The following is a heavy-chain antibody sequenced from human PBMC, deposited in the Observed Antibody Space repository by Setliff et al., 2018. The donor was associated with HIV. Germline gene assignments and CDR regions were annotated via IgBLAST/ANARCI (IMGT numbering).Heavy chain of an antibody. J-gene: IGHJ4*02. Sequence: ASVKVACKASGYTFTTYDITWVRQAPGQGLEWLGWISPYNGHTNFAQKFQGRVTMTTDTATSTAYMEVRSLRSDDTAVYYCARTDYGGNSGGNYFDYWGQGSLVTVSS. CDR3: ARTDYGGNSGGNYFDY. CDR2: ISPYNGHT. V-gene: IGHV1-18*01. D-gene: IGHD4-17*01. CDR1: GYTFTTYD.